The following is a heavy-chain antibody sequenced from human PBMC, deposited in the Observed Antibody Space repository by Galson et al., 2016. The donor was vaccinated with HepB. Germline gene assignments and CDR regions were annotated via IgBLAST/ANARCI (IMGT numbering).Heavy chain of an antibody. V-gene: IGHV3-30-3*01. J-gene: IGHJ4*02. CDR3: ARGSYGDYQETFDY. D-gene: IGHD4-17*01. CDR2: ISYDGSNK. Sequence: SLRLSCAASGFVFSYYAIHWVRQAPGKGLEWVALISYDGSNKYYSDSVKGRFTVSRDNLKNTLYLQMKSLRPDDTAVYFCARGSYGDYQETFDYWGQGILVTVSS. CDR1: GFVFSYYA.